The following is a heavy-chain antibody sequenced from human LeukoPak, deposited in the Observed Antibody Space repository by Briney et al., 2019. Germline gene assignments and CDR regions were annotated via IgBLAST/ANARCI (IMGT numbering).Heavy chain of an antibody. CDR1: GYTFTSYG. J-gene: IGHJ6*03. D-gene: IGHD3-10*01. Sequence: ASVKVSCKASGYTFTSYGISWVRQAPGQGLEWMGWISAYNGNTNYAQKLQGRVTMTTDTSTSTAYMELRSLRSDDTAVYYCARLPRGIYYYYYMDVWGKGTTVTISS. V-gene: IGHV1-18*01. CDR2: ISAYNGNT. CDR3: ARLPRGIYYYYYMDV.